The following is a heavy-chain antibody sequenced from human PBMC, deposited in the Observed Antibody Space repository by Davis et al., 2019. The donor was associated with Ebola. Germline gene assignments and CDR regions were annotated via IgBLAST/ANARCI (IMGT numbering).Heavy chain of an antibody. J-gene: IGHJ6*02. CDR2: ITGSVGTP. V-gene: IGHV3-23*01. Sequence: PGGSLRLSCAASGFTFRSYAMSCVRHAPGEGLEWVSAITGSVGTPYYADSVKGRFTISRDNSENTLYLQMSSLRAEVTAVSYCARNDGFLSPYGMDVWGQGTTVIVSS. CDR1: GFTFRSYA. D-gene: IGHD3-3*01. CDR3: ARNDGFLSPYGMDV.